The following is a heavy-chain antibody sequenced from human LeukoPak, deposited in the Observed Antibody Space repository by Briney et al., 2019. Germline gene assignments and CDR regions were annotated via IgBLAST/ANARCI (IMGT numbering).Heavy chain of an antibody. CDR1: GFTFSDYY. V-gene: IGHV3-11*06. CDR3: ARGGANRFDN. CDR2: ISTSSSYT. Sequence: TGGSLRLSCAASGFTFSDYYMSWIRQAPGKGLEWVSSISTSSSYTKYADSVKGRFTISRDNAENSLYLQMNSLRVEDTAVYYCARGGANRFDNWGQGTLVTVSS. D-gene: IGHD4/OR15-4a*01. J-gene: IGHJ4*02.